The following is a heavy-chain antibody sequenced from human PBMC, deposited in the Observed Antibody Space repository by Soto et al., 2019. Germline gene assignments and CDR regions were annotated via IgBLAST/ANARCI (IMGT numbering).Heavy chain of an antibody. CDR1: GFTFSSYA. J-gene: IGHJ3*01. Sequence: QVQLVESGGGVVQPGGSLRLSCAASGFTFSSYAMHWVRQAPGKGLEWVAVISYDGSNKYYADSVKGRFTISRDNSKNTLYLQMNSLIAENTAVYYCGRDRCSVGSCPQSFELWGRGTMV. CDR2: ISYDGSNK. CDR3: GRDRCSVGSCPQSFEL. V-gene: IGHV3-30-3*01. D-gene: IGHD2-15*01.